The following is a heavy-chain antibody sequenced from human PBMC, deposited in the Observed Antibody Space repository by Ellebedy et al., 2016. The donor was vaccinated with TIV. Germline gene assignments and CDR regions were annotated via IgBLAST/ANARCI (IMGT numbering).Heavy chain of an antibody. CDR2: ISGDGSDI. Sequence: GESLKISCAASGFTFSSYWMHWVRQAPGKGLVWVSGISGDGSDIRYVDSVKGRFTISRDNAKNSLYLQMNSLRAEDTAVYYCGRAMDVWGQGTTVTVSS. V-gene: IGHV3-74*01. CDR3: GRAMDV. J-gene: IGHJ6*02. CDR1: GFTFSSYW.